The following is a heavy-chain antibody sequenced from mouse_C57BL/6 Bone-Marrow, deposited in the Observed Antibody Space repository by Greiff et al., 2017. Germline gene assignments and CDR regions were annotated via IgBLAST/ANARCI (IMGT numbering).Heavy chain of an antibody. D-gene: IGHD2-3*01. CDR1: GYTFTSYW. CDR3: ARSHYDSYLDY. V-gene: IGHV1-69*01. CDR2: IDPSDSYT. J-gene: IGHJ2*01. Sequence: QVQLKQPGAELVMPGASVKLSCKASGYTFTSYWMHWVKQRPGQGLEWIGEIDPSDSYTNYNQKFKGKSTLTVDKSSSTAYMQLSRLTSEDSAVYYCARSHYDSYLDYWGQGTTLTVSS.